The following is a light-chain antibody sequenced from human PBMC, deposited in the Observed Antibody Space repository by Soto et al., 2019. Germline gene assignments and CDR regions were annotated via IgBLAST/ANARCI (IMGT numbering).Light chain of an antibody. V-gene: IGKV3-15*01. J-gene: IGKJ1*01. CDR3: QQYNNWPQT. CDR2: GAS. Sequence: EIVMTRSPATLSVSPGERATLSCRASQSVSSNLAWYQQKPGQAPRLLIYGASTRATGIPARFSGSGSGTEFTLTISSLQSEDFAVYYCQQYNNWPQTLGQGTKVDI. CDR1: QSVSSN.